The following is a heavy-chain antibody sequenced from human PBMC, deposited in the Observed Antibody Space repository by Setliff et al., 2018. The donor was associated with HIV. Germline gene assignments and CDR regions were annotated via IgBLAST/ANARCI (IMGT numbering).Heavy chain of an antibody. CDR2: VLYNGGTRYT. D-gene: IGHD3-3*01. Sequence: SETLSLTCTIYGGSFSGNHWSWIRQSPGNGLEWIGEVLYNGGTRYTNYNSSLESRVAISLDTSSNQFSLKLSSVTAADTAVYHCAREREAWSAYDSWGQGTLVTVSS. CDR1: GGSFSGNH. V-gene: IGHV4-34*12. J-gene: IGHJ5*02. CDR3: AREREAWSAYDS.